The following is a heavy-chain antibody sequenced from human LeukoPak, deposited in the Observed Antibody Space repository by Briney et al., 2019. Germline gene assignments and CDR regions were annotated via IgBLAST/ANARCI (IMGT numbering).Heavy chain of an antibody. V-gene: IGHV3-30*04. J-gene: IGHJ4*02. CDR1: GFTFSSYA. CDR3: WGGWGGFGPESRALDY. CDR2: ISYDGSNK. D-gene: IGHD1-14*01. Sequence: GRSLRLSCAASGFTFSSYAMHWVRQAPGKGLEWVAVISYDGSNKYYADSVKGRFTISRDNSKNTLYLQINSLGAEDTAWYYMWGGWGGFGPESRALDYWGQGTLVTVSS.